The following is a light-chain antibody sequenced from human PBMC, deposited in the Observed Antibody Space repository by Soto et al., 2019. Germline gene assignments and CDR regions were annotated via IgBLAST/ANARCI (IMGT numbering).Light chain of an antibody. CDR3: LQHSTYPLT. V-gene: IGKV1-17*01. J-gene: IGKJ1*01. CDR1: QGIRND. Sequence: DIQMTQFPSSLSASVGDRVTITCRASQGIRNDLGWYQQKPGKAPTRLIYVASSLQSGVPSRFSGSGSGTDFSLAISSLQPEDSATFYCLQHSTYPLTFGQGTKVEIK. CDR2: VAS.